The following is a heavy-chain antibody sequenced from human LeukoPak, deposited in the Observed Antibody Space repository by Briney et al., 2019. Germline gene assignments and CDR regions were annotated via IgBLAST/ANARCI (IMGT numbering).Heavy chain of an antibody. Sequence: SVKVSCKASGFTFTTSAIQWVRQARGQRLEWIGWIVVGRDSTNYAQKFQQRVTITRDMSTSTAYMELSSLRSDDTAVYYCAATIAANTDYYGMDVWGQGTTVTVSS. V-gene: IGHV1-58*02. D-gene: IGHD6-13*01. CDR3: AATIAANTDYYGMDV. J-gene: IGHJ6*02. CDR1: GFTFTTSA. CDR2: IVVGRDST.